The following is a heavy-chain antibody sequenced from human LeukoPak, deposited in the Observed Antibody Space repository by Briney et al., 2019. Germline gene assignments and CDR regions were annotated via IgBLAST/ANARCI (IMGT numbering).Heavy chain of an antibody. CDR3: ARRPYSGNDYRRSDWSLGHYFDY. D-gene: IGHD5-12*01. CDR2: INPNSGVT. Sequence: GASVKVSCKTSGYTLTGNYMHWVRQAPGQGLEWLGWINPNSGVTKYAQKFQGRVTMTRDTSINTAYMELNRLRSDDTAVYYCARRPYSGNDYRRSDWSLGHYFDYWGQGTLVTVSS. V-gene: IGHV1-2*02. J-gene: IGHJ4*02. CDR1: GYTLTGNY.